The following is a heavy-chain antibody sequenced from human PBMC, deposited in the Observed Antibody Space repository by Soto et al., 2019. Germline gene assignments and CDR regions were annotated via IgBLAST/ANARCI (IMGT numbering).Heavy chain of an antibody. V-gene: IGHV3-30*18. J-gene: IGHJ6*02. CDR1: GFTFSSYG. D-gene: IGHD4-17*01. Sequence: QVQLVESGGGVVQPGRSLRLSCAASGFTFSSYGMHWVRQAPGKGLEWVAVISYDGSNKYYADSVKGRFTISRDNSNNTLYRQMNSLRAEDTAVYYCAKILQLGDYAYYYYGMDVWGQGTTVTVSS. CDR2: ISYDGSNK. CDR3: AKILQLGDYAYYYYGMDV.